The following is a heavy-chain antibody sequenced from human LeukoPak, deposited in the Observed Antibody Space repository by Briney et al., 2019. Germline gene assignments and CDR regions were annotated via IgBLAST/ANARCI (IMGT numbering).Heavy chain of an antibody. Sequence: GGSLRLSCAASGFTFSGSAMHWVRQASGKGLEWVGRIRSNANSYATAYAASVKGRFTISRDDSKNTAYLQMNSLKTEDTAMYYCTAEVLRYFDWLTHYYYYYMDVWGKGTTVTVSS. CDR2: IRSNANSYAT. CDR1: GFTFSGSA. J-gene: IGHJ6*03. D-gene: IGHD3-9*01. V-gene: IGHV3-73*01. CDR3: TAEVLRYFDWLTHYYYYYMDV.